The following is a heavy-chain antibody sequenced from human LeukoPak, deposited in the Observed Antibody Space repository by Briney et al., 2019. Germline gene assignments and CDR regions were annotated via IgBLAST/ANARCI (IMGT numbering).Heavy chain of an antibody. CDR3: ARGGYCSGGSCIARFDY. Sequence: ASVKVSCKASGYTFTSYGISWVRQAPGQGLEWMGWISTYNGNTNYAQKLQGRVTMTTDTSTSTAYMELRSLRSDDTAVYYCARGGYCSGGSCIARFDYWGQGTLVTVSS. V-gene: IGHV1-18*01. CDR1: GYTFTSYG. CDR2: ISTYNGNT. J-gene: IGHJ4*02. D-gene: IGHD2-15*01.